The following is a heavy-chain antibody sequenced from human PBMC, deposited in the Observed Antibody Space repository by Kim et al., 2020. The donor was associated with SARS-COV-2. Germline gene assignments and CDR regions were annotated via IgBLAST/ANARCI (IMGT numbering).Heavy chain of an antibody. J-gene: IGHJ4*02. CDR3: ITTLYYDSSGYSLDY. D-gene: IGHD3-22*01. CDR2: IKSKTDGGTT. CDR1: GFTFSNAW. Sequence: GGSLRLSCAASGFTFSNAWMSWVRQAPGKGLEWVGRIKSKTDGGTTDYAAPVKGRFTISRDDSKNTLYLQMNSLKTEDTAVYYCITTLYYDSSGYSLDYWGQGTLVTVSS. V-gene: IGHV3-15*01.